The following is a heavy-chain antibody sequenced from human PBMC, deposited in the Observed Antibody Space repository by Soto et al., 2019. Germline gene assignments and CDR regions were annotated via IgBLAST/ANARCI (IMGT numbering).Heavy chain of an antibody. CDR3: AKQGRYCSGGSCYWGY. V-gene: IGHV3-23*01. J-gene: IGHJ4*02. CDR2: FSGSGGST. CDR1: GFTFSSYA. Sequence: EVQLLESGGGLVQPGGSLRLSCAASGFTFSSYAMSWVRQAPGKGLEWVSAFSGSGGSTYYADSVKGRFTISRDNSKNTLYLQMNSRRAEDTAVYYCAKQGRYCSGGSCYWGYWGQGTLVTVSS. D-gene: IGHD2-15*01.